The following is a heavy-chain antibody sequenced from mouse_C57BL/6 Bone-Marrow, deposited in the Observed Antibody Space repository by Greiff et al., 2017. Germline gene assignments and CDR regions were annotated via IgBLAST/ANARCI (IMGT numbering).Heavy chain of an antibody. D-gene: IGHD2-3*01. Sequence: VHLVESGPELVKPGASLKISCKASGYAFSSSWMNWVKQRPGKGLEWIGRIYPGDGDTNYNGKFKGKATLTADKSSSTAYMQLSSLTSEDSAVYFCARSIYDGYPFAMDYWGQGTSVTVSS. V-gene: IGHV1-82*01. CDR2: IYPGDGDT. J-gene: IGHJ4*01. CDR3: ARSIYDGYPFAMDY. CDR1: GYAFSSSW.